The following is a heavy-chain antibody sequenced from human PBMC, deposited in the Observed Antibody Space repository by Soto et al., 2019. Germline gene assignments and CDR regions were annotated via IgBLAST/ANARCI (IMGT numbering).Heavy chain of an antibody. V-gene: IGHV1-8*01. CDR3: ARCHGVAAGTTDFDY. D-gene: IGHD6-13*01. CDR1: GYTFTSYD. CDR2: MNPNSGNT. Sequence: QVQLVQSGAEVKKPGASVKVSCKASGYTFTSYDINWVRQATGQGLEWMGWMNPNSGNTGYALKFQGRVTMTRNTSISTAYMEVSSLRSEDTAVYYCARCHGVAAGTTDFDYWGQGTLVTVSP. J-gene: IGHJ4*02.